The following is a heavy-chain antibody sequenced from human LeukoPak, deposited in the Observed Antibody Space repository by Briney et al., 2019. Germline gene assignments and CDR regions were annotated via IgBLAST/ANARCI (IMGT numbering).Heavy chain of an antibody. CDR2: IIPIFGTA. V-gene: IGHV1-69*13. Sequence: SVKVSCKASGGTFSSYAISWVRQAPGPGLEWMGGIIPIFGTANYAQKFQGRVTITADESTITAYMKLSSMRSEDTAVYYCARGSGYESFDYWGKGTLVTVSS. J-gene: IGHJ4*02. CDR3: ARGSGYESFDY. D-gene: IGHD5-12*01. CDR1: GGTFSSYA.